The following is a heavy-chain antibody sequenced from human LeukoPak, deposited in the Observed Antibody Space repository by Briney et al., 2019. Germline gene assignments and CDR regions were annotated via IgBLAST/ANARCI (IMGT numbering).Heavy chain of an antibody. Sequence: GGSLRLSCAASGFTFNSAWMSWVRQAPGKGLEWVGRIKNKIDVGTTDYAVPVKGRFTISRDDSKNTLYLQMNSLKTEDTAVYYCTTDKRQHGPLNYYYYYGMDVWGQGTTVTVSS. V-gene: IGHV3-15*01. CDR2: IKNKIDVGTT. CDR1: GFTFNSAW. CDR3: TTDKRQHGPLNYYYYYGMDV. J-gene: IGHJ6*02. D-gene: IGHD5-24*01.